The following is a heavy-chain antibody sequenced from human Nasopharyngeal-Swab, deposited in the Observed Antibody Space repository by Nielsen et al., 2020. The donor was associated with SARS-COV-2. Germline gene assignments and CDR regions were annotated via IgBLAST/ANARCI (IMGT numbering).Heavy chain of an antibody. CDR2: ISSSSSTI. V-gene: IGHV3-48*01. Sequence: GESLKISCAASGFTFSIYSMNWVRQAPGKGLEWVAYISSSSSTIYYADSVKGRFTISRDNAKNSLYLQMNSLRAEVTAVYYCARVAARYYFDYWGQGTLVTVSS. CDR3: ARVAARYYFDY. J-gene: IGHJ4*02. D-gene: IGHD6-13*01. CDR1: GFTFSIYS.